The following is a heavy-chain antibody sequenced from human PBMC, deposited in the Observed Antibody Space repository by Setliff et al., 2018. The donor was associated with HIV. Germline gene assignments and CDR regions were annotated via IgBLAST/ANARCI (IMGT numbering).Heavy chain of an antibody. J-gene: IGHJ5*02. CDR2: IFASGSS. CDR3: ARRIDNSGSLPAKNWFDT. Sequence: SETLSLTCTVSGGSISSYCWNWIRQPPGKGLEWIGYIFASGSSLYNPSLQSRVSISIDTSKNQCSLKLSSVTAADTAVYYCARRIDNSGSLPAKNWFDTWGQGRLVTVSS. D-gene: IGHD3-10*01. CDR1: GGSISSYC. V-gene: IGHV4-4*09.